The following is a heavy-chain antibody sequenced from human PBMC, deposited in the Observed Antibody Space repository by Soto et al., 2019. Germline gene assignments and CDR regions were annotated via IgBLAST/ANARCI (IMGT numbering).Heavy chain of an antibody. CDR3: ASRVLRFLEWLPPPGWGFDY. CDR1: GGSFSGYY. J-gene: IGHJ4*02. D-gene: IGHD3-3*01. V-gene: IGHV4-34*01. CDR2: INHSGST. Sequence: PSETLSLTCAVYGGSFSGYYWSWIRQPPGKGLEWIGEINHSGSTNYNPSLKSRVTISVDTSKNQFSLKLSSVTAADTAVYYCASRVLRFLEWLPPPGWGFDYWGQGTLVTVSS.